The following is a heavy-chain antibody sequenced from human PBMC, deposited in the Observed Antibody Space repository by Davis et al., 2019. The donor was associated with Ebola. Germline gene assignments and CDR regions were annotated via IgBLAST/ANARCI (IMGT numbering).Heavy chain of an antibody. CDR3: AIRRYYYDSSGYYDY. V-gene: IGHV3-66*01. Sequence: GESLKISCAASGFTFSSYAMTWVRQAPGKGLEWVSVIYSGGSTYYADSVKGRFTISRDNSKNTLYLQMNSLRAEDTAVYYCAIRRYYYDSSGYYDYWGQGTLVTVSS. CDR2: IYSGGST. CDR1: GFTFSSYA. J-gene: IGHJ4*02. D-gene: IGHD3-22*01.